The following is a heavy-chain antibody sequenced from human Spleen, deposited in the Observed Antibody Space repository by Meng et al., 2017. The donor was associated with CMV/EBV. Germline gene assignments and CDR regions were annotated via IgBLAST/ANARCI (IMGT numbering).Heavy chain of an antibody. J-gene: IGHJ4*02. CDR3: ARSSPLTKYYFDY. CDR1: GFTFTTSY. CDR2: INPDGGST. Sequence: ASGFTFTTSYIHWVRQAPGQGLEWLGIINPDGGSTAYAQKFQGRVTMTKDTSTSTVYMELTNLKSGDTAVYYCARSSPLTKYYFDYWGQGTLVT. V-gene: IGHV1-46*01.